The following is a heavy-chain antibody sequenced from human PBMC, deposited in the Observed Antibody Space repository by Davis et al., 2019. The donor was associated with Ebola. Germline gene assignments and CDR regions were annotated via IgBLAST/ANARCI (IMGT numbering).Heavy chain of an antibody. J-gene: IGHJ5*02. V-gene: IGHV4-59*08. Sequence: MPSETLSLTCTVSGGSISSYYWSWIRQPPGKGLEWIGYIYYSGSTNYNPSLKSRLTISVDTSKNQFSLKLSSVTAADTAVYYCARQGRFLEWLLSWFDPWGQGTLVTVSS. D-gene: IGHD3-3*01. CDR2: IYYSGST. CDR3: ARQGRFLEWLLSWFDP. CDR1: GGSISSYY.